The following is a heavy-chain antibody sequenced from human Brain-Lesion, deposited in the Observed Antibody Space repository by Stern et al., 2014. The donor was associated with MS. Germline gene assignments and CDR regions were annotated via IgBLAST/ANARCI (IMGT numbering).Heavy chain of an antibody. CDR1: GFTFDDYA. CDR2: ISWNRGTI. J-gene: IGHJ4*02. D-gene: IGHD1-14*01. CDR3: ARDITGSSAYFAY. V-gene: IGHV3-9*01. Sequence: QLVESGGDLVQPGRSLRLSCAAFGFTFDDYAMHWVRQAPGTGLEWVPGISWNRGTIGYADSVKGRFTTSRDNAYSSLYLQMNSLRPEDTALYYCARDITGSSAYFAYWGQGTLVTVSS.